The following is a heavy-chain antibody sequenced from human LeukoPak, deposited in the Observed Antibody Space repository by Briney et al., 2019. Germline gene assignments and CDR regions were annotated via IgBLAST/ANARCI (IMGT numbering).Heavy chain of an antibody. CDR2: IYYSGST. Sequence: SETLSLTCTVSGGSIDNYYWSWIRQPPGKGLEWIGYIYYSGSTNYNPSLKSRVTISVDTSKNQFSLKPSSVTAADTAVYYCARDSGSSTHDPWGQGTLVTVSS. V-gene: IGHV4-59*01. CDR1: GGSIDNYY. J-gene: IGHJ5*02. D-gene: IGHD2-2*01. CDR3: ARDSGSSTHDP.